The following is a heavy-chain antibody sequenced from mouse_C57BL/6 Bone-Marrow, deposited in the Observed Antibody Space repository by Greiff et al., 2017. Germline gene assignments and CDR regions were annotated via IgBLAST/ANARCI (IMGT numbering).Heavy chain of an antibody. CDR2: ISGGGGNT. CDR3: SRQVTTVLATKYFDV. CDR1: GFTFSSYT. D-gene: IGHD1-1*01. Sequence: EVKLMESGGGLVKPGGSLKLSCAASGFTFSSYTMSWVRQTPEKRLQWVAAISGGGGNTYYPDSVKGRFTISRDNDNKILYLQMSSLRSEDTALYYCSRQVTTVLATKYFDVWGTGTTVTVSS. J-gene: IGHJ1*03. V-gene: IGHV5-9*01.